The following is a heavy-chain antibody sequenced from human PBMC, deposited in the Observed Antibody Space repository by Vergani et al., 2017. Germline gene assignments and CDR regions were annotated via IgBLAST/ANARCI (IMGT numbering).Heavy chain of an antibody. CDR3: VKDIAASGNYWYFDL. CDR1: GFTFGDYA. CDR2: INWNSDSI. Sequence: EVQLVESGGGLVQPGRSLRLSCTASGFTFGDYAMSWFRQAPGKGLEWVSGINWNSDSIAYADSVKGRFTISRDNAKNSLYLQMNSLRAEDTALYYCVKDIAASGNYWYFDLWGRGTLVTVSS. J-gene: IGHJ2*01. D-gene: IGHD6-13*01. V-gene: IGHV3-9*01.